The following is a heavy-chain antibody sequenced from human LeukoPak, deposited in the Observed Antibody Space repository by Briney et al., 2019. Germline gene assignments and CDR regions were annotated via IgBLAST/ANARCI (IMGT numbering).Heavy chain of an antibody. J-gene: IGHJ6*03. CDR1: GFTFSSYG. D-gene: IGHD3-3*01. CDR3: AKAPGFGSTYYYYYYMDV. Sequence: PGGSLRLSCAASGFTFSSYGMHWVRQAPGKGLEWVAFIRYDGSNKYYADSVKGRFTISRDNSKNTLYLQMNSLRAEDTAVYYCAKAPGFGSTYYYYYYMDVWGKGTTVTISS. V-gene: IGHV3-30*02. CDR2: IRYDGSNK.